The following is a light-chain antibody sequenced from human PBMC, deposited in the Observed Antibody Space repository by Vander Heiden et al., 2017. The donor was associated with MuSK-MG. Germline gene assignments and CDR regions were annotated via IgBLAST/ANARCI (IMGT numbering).Light chain of an antibody. Sequence: DIQMTQSPSSLSASVGARVTITCRASKSISSYLNWYQQKPGKAPKLLIYAASSLQSGVPSRFSGSGSGTDFTLTISRLQPEDFATYYCQQSYSTWTFGQGTKVEIK. J-gene: IGKJ1*01. CDR3: QQSYSTWT. CDR2: AAS. CDR1: KSISSY. V-gene: IGKV1-39*01.